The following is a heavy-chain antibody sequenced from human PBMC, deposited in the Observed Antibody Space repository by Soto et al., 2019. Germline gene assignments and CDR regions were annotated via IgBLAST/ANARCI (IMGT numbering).Heavy chain of an antibody. V-gene: IGHV3-21*01. J-gene: IGHJ6*03. CDR3: ARGGSYYQVYYYYYYYMDV. D-gene: IGHD3-10*01. Sequence: EVQLVESGGGLVKPGGSLRLSCAASGFTFSSYSMNWVRQAPGKGLEWVSSISSSSSYIYYADSVKGRFTISRDNAKNSLYLQMNSLRAEDTAVYYCARGGSYYQVYYYYYYYMDVWGKGTTVTVSS. CDR1: GFTFSSYS. CDR2: ISSSSSYI.